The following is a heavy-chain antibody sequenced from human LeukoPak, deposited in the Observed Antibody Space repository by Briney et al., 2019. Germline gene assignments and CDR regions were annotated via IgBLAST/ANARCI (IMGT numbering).Heavy chain of an antibody. J-gene: IGHJ3*02. D-gene: IGHD3-3*01. CDR3: ARLVTIFGVVRGAFDI. CDR2: IYPGDSDT. CDR1: GYSFTSYW. Sequence: GESLKISCKGSGYSFTSYWISWVRQMPGKGLEWMGIIYPGDSDTRYSPSFQGQVTISADKSISTAYLQWSSLKASDTAMYYCARLVTIFGVVRGAFDIWGQGTMVTVSS. V-gene: IGHV5-51*01.